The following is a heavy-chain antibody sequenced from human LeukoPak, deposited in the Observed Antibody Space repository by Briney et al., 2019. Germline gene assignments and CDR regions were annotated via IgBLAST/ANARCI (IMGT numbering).Heavy chain of an antibody. CDR1: GYTFTGYY. Sequence: ASVKVSCKASGYTFTGYYMHWVRQAPGQGLEWMGWINPNSGDTNYAQKFQGRVTMTRDTSISTAYMELSRLRSDDTAVYYCARDQNDFWSGYSFDYWGQGTLVTVSS. V-gene: IGHV1-2*02. J-gene: IGHJ4*02. CDR3: ARDQNDFWSGYSFDY. CDR2: INPNSGDT. D-gene: IGHD3-3*01.